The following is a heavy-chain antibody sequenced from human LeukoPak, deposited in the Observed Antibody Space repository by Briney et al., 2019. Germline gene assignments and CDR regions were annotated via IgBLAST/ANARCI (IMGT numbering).Heavy chain of an antibody. CDR2: IYYSGST. V-gene: IGHV4-59*08. Sequence: PETLSLTCTVSGGSISSYYWSWIRQPPGKGLEWIGYIYYSGSTKYNPSLKSRVTMTLDTSKSHFSLRLNSVTAADTAVYYCASQPPYCSSSTCYSFDYWGQGILVTVSS. J-gene: IGHJ4*02. CDR1: GGSISSYY. CDR3: ASQPPYCSSSTCYSFDY. D-gene: IGHD2-2*01.